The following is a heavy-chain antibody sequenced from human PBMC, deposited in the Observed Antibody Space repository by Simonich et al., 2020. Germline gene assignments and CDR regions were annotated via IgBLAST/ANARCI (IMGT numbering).Heavy chain of an antibody. CDR3: ARDGGYCSSTSCLPYYYMDV. D-gene: IGHD2-2*01. Sequence: EVQLVESGGGLVQPGGSLRLSCAASGFTFSSYWMSWVRQAPGKGQEWGDKIKQDGSEKYYGDSVKGRFTISRDNAKNTLYLQMNSLRAEDTAVYYCARDGGYCSSTSCLPYYYMDVWGKGTTVTVSS. V-gene: IGHV3-7*01. CDR2: IKQDGSEK. J-gene: IGHJ6*03. CDR1: GFTFSSYW.